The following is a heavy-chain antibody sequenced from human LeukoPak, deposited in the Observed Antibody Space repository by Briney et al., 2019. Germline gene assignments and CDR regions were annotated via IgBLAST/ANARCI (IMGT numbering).Heavy chain of an antibody. V-gene: IGHV4-39*07. D-gene: IGHD1-26*01. CDR1: GGSINSRAYL. J-gene: IGHJ4*02. CDR2: VHLSGST. CDR3: AREYGGTYGSFEY. Sequence: PSETLSLTCTLSGGSINSRAYLWGWIRQTPGKGLEWIGSVHLSGSTSYNPSLKSRVTISADTFNNQFSLHLSSVTAADTAVYYCAREYGGTYGSFEYWGQGSLVTVSS.